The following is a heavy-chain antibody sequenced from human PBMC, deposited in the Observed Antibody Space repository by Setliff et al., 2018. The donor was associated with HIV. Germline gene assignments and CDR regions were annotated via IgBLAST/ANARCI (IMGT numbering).Heavy chain of an antibody. D-gene: IGHD6-19*01. V-gene: IGHV4-61*09. CDR1: GDSTSSGSYY. CDR3: ARGGVNYSSDWRPARYWYFDL. CDR2: IYTTGST. Sequence: ASETLSLTCTVSGDSTSSGSYYWTWIRQPAGKGLEWIGHIYTTGSTNYNPSLKSRVTIAIGASKKQFSLRLNSVTAADTAVYFCARGGVNYSSDWRPARYWYFDLWGRGTLVTVSS. J-gene: IGHJ2*01.